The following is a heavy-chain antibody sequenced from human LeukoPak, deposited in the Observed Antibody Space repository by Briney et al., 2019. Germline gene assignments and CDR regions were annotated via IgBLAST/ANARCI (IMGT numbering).Heavy chain of an antibody. V-gene: IGHV3-21*04. J-gene: IGHJ3*02. D-gene: IGHD1-1*01. CDR1: GFTFSSYS. CDR3: ARGTRLAFDI. CDR2: ISSSSSYI. Sequence: PGGSLRLSCAASGFTFSSYSMNWVRQAPGKGLEWVSSISSSSSYIYYADSVKGRFTISRDNAKNSLYLQMNSLRAEDMALYYCARGTRLAFDIWGQGTMVTVSS.